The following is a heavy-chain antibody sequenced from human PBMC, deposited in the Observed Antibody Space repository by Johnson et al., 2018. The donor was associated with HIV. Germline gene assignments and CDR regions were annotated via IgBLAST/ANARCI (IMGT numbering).Heavy chain of an antibody. D-gene: IGHD3-22*01. J-gene: IGHJ3*02. CDR1: GFTFSSYW. Sequence: VQLVESGGGLVQPGGSLRLSCAASGFTFSSYWMSWVRQAPGKGLEWVANIKQDGSEKYYVDSVKGRFTISRDNAKNSLYLQMNSLRAEDTAVYYCAREDPYYYDSSGPDAFDIWGQGTMVTVSS. V-gene: IGHV3-7*05. CDR2: IKQDGSEK. CDR3: AREDPYYYDSSGPDAFDI.